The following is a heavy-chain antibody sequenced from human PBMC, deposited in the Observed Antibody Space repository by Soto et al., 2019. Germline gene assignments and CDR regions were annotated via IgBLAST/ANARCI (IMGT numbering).Heavy chain of an antibody. CDR1: GGTFSSYA. J-gene: IGHJ6*02. Sequence: SVKVSCKASGGTFSSYAISWVRQAPGQGLEWMGGIIPIFGTANYAQKFQGRVTITADESTSTAYMELSSLRSEDTAVYYCARDRLAGDYWGMDVWGQGTTVTVSS. CDR3: ARDRLAGDYWGMDV. D-gene: IGHD3-3*02. CDR2: IIPIFGTA. V-gene: IGHV1-69*13.